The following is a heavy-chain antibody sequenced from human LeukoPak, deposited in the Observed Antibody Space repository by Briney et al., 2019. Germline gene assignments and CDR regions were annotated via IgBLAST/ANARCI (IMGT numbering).Heavy chain of an antibody. CDR1: GYTFTGYC. D-gene: IGHD3-3*01. CDR2: INPNSGGT. V-gene: IGHV1-2*06. J-gene: IGHJ4*02. CDR3: ARAGSLAIFGVEIIDY. Sequence: ASVKVSCKASGYTFTGYCMHWVRQAPGQGLEWMGRINPNSGGTNYAQKFQGRVTMTRDTSISTAYMELSRLRSDDTAVYYCARAGSLAIFGVEIIDYWGQGTLVTVSS.